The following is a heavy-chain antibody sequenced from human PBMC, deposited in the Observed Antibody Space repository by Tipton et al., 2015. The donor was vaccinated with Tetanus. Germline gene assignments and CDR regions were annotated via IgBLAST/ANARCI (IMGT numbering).Heavy chain of an antibody. V-gene: IGHV4-34*01. Sequence: TLSLTCTVSGGSISSYYWSWIRQPPGKGLEWIGEINHSGSTNYNPSLKSRVTISVDTPKNQFSLKLSSVTAADTAVYYCARYSSSSTRIDYWGQGTLVTVSS. CDR3: ARYSSSSTRIDY. D-gene: IGHD6-13*01. J-gene: IGHJ4*02. CDR1: GGSISSYY. CDR2: INHSGST.